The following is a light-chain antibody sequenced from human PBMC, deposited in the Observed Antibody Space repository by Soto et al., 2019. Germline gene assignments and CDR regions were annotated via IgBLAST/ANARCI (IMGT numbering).Light chain of an antibody. Sequence: QSVLTQPPSASGTPGQRVTISCSGSSSNIGSNYVYWYQQLPGTAPKLLIYRNNQRPSGVPDRFSGSKSCTSASPAISGLRSEDEDDYYCAAWDDSLSVVFGGGTKLTVL. CDR3: AAWDDSLSVV. V-gene: IGLV1-47*01. CDR1: SSNIGSNY. J-gene: IGLJ2*01. CDR2: RNN.